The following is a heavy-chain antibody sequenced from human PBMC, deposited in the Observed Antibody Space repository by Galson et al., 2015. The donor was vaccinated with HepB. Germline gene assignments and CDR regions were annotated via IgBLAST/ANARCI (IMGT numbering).Heavy chain of an antibody. Sequence: SVKVSCKASGYTFTSYAMHWVRQAPGQRLEWMGWINAGNGNTKYSQKFQGRVTITRDTSASTAYMELSSLRSEDMAVYYCASVDSSSSRVGGGYYYYGMDVWGQGTTVTVSS. V-gene: IGHV1-3*01. CDR2: INAGNGNT. CDR1: GYTFTSYA. J-gene: IGHJ6*02. D-gene: IGHD6-6*01. CDR3: ASVDSSSSRVGGGYYYYGMDV.